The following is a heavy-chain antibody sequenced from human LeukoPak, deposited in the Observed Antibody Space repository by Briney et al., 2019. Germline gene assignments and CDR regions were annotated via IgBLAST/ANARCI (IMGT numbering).Heavy chain of an antibody. D-gene: IGHD1-26*01. Sequence: SPTLSLTFAISGDSVSSNSAAWNWLRQSPSRGLEWLGSTYYRSKWYNDYAVSVKSRITINPDTSKNQFSLQLNSVTPEDTAVYYCARDLESGSYEHYFDYWGQGTLVTVSS. J-gene: IGHJ4*02. CDR2: TYYRSKWYN. CDR3: ARDLESGSYEHYFDY. V-gene: IGHV6-1*01. CDR1: GDSVSSNSAA.